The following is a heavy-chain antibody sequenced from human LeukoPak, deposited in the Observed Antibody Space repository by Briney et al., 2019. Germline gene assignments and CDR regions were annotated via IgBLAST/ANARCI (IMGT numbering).Heavy chain of an antibody. J-gene: IGHJ4*02. Sequence: ASETLSLTCTVSGGSISSSDFYWGWIRQPPGKGLEWVGTIYYSGSTYYNPSLNSRVTMSVDTSKNQFSLKLSSVTAADTAVYYCARVSLVRGAPDYYFDYWGQGTLVTVSS. CDR2: IYYSGST. CDR1: GGSISSSDFY. V-gene: IGHV4-39*07. D-gene: IGHD3-10*01. CDR3: ARVSLVRGAPDYYFDY.